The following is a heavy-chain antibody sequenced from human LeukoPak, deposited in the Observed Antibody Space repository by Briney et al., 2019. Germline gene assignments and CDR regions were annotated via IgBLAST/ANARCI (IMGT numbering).Heavy chain of an antibody. J-gene: IGHJ4*02. V-gene: IGHV3-48*03. Sequence: PGGSLRLSCAASGSTFSSYEMNWVRQAPGKGLEWVSYISSSGSTIYYADSVKGRFTISRDNAKNSLYLQMNSLRAEDTAVYYCARDEYWGYFDYWGQGTLVTVSS. CDR2: ISSSGSTI. D-gene: IGHD3-16*01. CDR1: GSTFSSYE. CDR3: ARDEYWGYFDY.